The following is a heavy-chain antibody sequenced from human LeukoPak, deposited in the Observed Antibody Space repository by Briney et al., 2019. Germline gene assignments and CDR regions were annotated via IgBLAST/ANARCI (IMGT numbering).Heavy chain of an antibody. Sequence: PGGSLRLSCVASGFTFSSYWMSWVRQAPGKGLEWVSVIYSGGSTYYADSVKGRFTISRDNSKNTLYLQMNSLRAEDTAEYYCARDSSYSSGSLAAFDYWGQGTLVTVSS. CDR2: IYSGGST. CDR3: ARDSSYSSGSLAAFDY. D-gene: IGHD6-19*01. V-gene: IGHV3-53*01. CDR1: GFTFSSYW. J-gene: IGHJ4*02.